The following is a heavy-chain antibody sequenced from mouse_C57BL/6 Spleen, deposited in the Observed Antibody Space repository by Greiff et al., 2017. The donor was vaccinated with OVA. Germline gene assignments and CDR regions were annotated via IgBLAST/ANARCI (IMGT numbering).Heavy chain of an antibody. CDR3: ARHRADGYSNLYYAMDY. Sequence: VQLQQPGAELVRPGSSVKLSCKASGYTFTSYWMHWVKQRPIQGLEWIGNIDPSDSETHYNQKFKDKATLTVDKSSSTAYMQLSSLTSEDSAVYYCARHRADGYSNLYYAMDYWGQGTSVTVSS. V-gene: IGHV1-52*01. D-gene: IGHD2-3*01. CDR2: IDPSDSET. J-gene: IGHJ4*01. CDR1: GYTFTSYW.